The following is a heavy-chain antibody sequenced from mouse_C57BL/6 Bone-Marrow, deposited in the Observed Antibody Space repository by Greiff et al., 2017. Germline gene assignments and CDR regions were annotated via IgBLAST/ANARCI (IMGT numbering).Heavy chain of an antibody. D-gene: IGHD4-1*01. CDR1: GYTFTSYW. J-gene: IGHJ2*01. CDR3: ARKRELGPFDY. Sequence: QVQLQQSGTELVKPGASVKLSCEASGYTFTSYWMHWVKQRPGQGLEWIGNINPSNGGTNYNEKFKSKATLTVDKSSSTAYMQLSSLTSEDSAVYYCARKRELGPFDYWGQGTTLTVSS. V-gene: IGHV1-53*01. CDR2: INPSNGGT.